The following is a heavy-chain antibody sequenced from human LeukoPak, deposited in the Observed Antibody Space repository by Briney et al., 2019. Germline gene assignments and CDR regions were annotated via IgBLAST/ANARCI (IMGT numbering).Heavy chain of an antibody. J-gene: IGHJ4*02. Sequence: GGSLRLSCAASGFIFSSYGMSWVRQAPGKGLEWVSVMSYNGGSTYYADSVKGRFTISRDNSKNTLYLQMNSLRAEDTAVYYCAKDVTGSQYYFDYCGQGTLVTVSS. CDR3: AKDVTGSQYYFDY. CDR2: MSYNGGST. D-gene: IGHD1-1*01. CDR1: GFIFSSYG. V-gene: IGHV3-23*01.